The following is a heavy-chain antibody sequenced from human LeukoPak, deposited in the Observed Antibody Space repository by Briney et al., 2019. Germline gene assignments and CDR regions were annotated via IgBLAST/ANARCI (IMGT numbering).Heavy chain of an antibody. CDR2: ISYDVRNK. V-gene: IGHV3-30*04. Sequence: GSSLRLSCVGSGFTFSNYAMHWVRQAPGKGLEWVTIISYDVRNKYFADSVNGRFTVSRDNSKNTVYLQMNSLRVDDTAVYFCAGFWGSHRLEYWGQGTPVIVSS. J-gene: IGHJ4*02. CDR3: AGFWGSHRLEY. CDR1: GFTFSNYA. D-gene: IGHD3-16*01.